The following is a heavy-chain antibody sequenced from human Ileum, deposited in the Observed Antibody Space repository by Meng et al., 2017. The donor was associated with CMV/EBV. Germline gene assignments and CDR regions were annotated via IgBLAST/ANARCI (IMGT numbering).Heavy chain of an antibody. CDR3: ARLYCNSPSCGSFDY. J-gene: IGHJ4*02. CDR2: IYRSGTT. CDR1: GYSISTDYF. D-gene: IGHD2-2*01. Sequence: SETLSLTCTVSGYSISTDYFWGWIRQPPGKGLEWIGSIYRSGTTYYNPSLKSRVTISTDTSKNQFSLKMTSVTAADTAVYYCARLYCNSPSCGSFDYWGQGTLVTVSS. V-gene: IGHV4-38-2*02.